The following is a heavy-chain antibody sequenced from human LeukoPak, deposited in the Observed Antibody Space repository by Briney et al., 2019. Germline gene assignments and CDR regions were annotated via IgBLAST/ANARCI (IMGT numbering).Heavy chain of an antibody. CDR1: GYTFTGHY. D-gene: IGHD3-10*01. CDR3: ARDSGGSGSYYHMDV. Sequence: ASVKVSCKASGYTFTGHYIHWVRQAPGQGLEWMGWINPKNAGTNYAQKFQGRVTMTRDTSIDTAYMELSRLRSDDTAVYYCARDSGGSGSYYHMDVWGKGTTVTVSS. V-gene: IGHV1-2*02. CDR2: INPKNAGT. J-gene: IGHJ6*03.